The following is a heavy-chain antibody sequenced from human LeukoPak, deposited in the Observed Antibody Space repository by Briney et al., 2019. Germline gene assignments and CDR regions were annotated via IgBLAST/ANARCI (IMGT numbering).Heavy chain of an antibody. CDR1: GFIFSSHA. CDR3: AKDMSDSSGYIDY. Sequence: GRSLRLSCTASGFIFSSHAMHWVRQAPGKGLEWVAITWYSGNDEYYADSVKGRCTISRDNSRNTLYLQMNSLRPEDTAVYYCAKDMSDSSGYIDYWGQGTLVTVSS. CDR2: TWYSGNDE. J-gene: IGHJ4*02. D-gene: IGHD3-22*01. V-gene: IGHV3-33*03.